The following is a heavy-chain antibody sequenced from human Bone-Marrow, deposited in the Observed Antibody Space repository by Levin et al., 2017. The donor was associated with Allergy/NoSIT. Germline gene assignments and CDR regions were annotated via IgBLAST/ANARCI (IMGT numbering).Heavy chain of an antibody. J-gene: IGHJ3*02. Sequence: ASVKVSCKASGYTFTAYGMSWVRQAPGQGPEWMAWLSAYNGDTRYAQKFQDRVTMTRDTLTSTAYMELRSLRSDDTGVYYCARDRPVIGYNLGSHGFDIWGQGTMVTVSS. CDR1: GYTFTAYG. V-gene: IGHV1-18*01. CDR2: LSAYNGDT. D-gene: IGHD5-24*01. CDR3: ARDRPVIGYNLGSHGFDI.